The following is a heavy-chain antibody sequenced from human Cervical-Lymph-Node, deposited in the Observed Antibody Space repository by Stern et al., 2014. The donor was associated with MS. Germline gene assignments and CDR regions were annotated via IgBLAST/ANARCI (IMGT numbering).Heavy chain of an antibody. V-gene: IGHV4-39*01. D-gene: IGHD3-22*01. Sequence: QLQLQESGPGLVKPSETLSLTCTVSGGSISRSSYYWGWIRQPPGQGLEWIGSIYYSGSTYYNPSLKSRGTISVATAKNTFCLNMSSVTAADTAVYYCARHLSYYYDSSGSMGALDIWGQGTMVTVSS. CDR1: GGSISRSSYY. J-gene: IGHJ3*02. CDR2: IYYSGST. CDR3: ARHLSYYYDSSGSMGALDI.